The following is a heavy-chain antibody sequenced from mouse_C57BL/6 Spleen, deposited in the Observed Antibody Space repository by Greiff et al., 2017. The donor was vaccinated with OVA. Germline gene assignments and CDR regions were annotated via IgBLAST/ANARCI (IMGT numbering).Heavy chain of an antibody. CDR3: ARRGTTTVVDYYAMDY. V-gene: IGHV2-2*01. Sequence: VKLVESGPGLVQPSQSLSITCTVSGFSLTSYGVHWVRQSPGKGLEWLGVIWSGGSTDYNAAFISRLSISKDNSKSQVFFKMNSLQADDTAIYYCARRGTTTVVDYYAMDYWGQGTSVTVSS. CDR2: IWSGGST. J-gene: IGHJ4*01. CDR1: GFSLTSYG. D-gene: IGHD1-1*01.